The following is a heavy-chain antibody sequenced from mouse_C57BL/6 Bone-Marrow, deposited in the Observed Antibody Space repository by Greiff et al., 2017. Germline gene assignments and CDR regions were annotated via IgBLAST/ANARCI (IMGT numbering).Heavy chain of an antibody. CDR1: GYTFTSYW. D-gene: IGHD1-1*01. V-gene: IGHV1-64*01. CDR2: IHPNSGST. J-gene: IGHJ2*01. CDR3: ERRLRRDY. Sequence: VKLVESGAELVKPGASVKLSCKASGYTFTSYWMHWVKQRPGQGLEWIGMIHPNSGSTNYNEKFKSKATLTVDKSSSTAYMQLSSLTSEDSAVYYCERRLRRDYWGQGTTLTVSS.